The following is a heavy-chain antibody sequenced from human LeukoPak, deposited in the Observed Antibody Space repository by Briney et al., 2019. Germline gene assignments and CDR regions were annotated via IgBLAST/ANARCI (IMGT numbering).Heavy chain of an antibody. D-gene: IGHD2-2*01. CDR2: ISGRGASK. J-gene: IGHJ4*02. V-gene: IGHV3-23*01. Sequence: GGSLRLSCAASGFTVSTSYMSWVRQAPGKGLEWASGISGRGASKYYADSVKGRFTISRDNSKNTLYLQMNSLRAEDTAVYYCAKGVVVAPDVTPFDYWGQGTLVTVSS. CDR3: AKGVVVAPDVTPFDY. CDR1: GFTVSTSY.